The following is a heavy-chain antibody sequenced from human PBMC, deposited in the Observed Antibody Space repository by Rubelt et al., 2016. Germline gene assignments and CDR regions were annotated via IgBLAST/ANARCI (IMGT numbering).Heavy chain of an antibody. CDR1: GFTFSTYW. CDR2: LSSSGSST. CDR3: ARVVN. J-gene: IGHJ4*02. Sequence: EVQLVESGGGLVQPGGSLRLSCAASGFTFSTYWMHWVRQAPGRGLVWVSALSSSGSSTYYAGSVQGRFTISLDNSKNTVYLQMNSLRAEDTAVYYCARVVNWGQGTLVTVSS. V-gene: IGHV3-74*01.